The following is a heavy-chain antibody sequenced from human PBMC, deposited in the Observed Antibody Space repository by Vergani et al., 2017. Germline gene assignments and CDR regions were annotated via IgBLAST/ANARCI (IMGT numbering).Heavy chain of an antibody. CDR2: ISYDGSNK. CDR1: GFTFSSYG. J-gene: IGHJ4*02. CDR3: AKVYSSGPYETYYFDY. Sequence: QVQLVESGGGVVQPGRSLRLSCAASGFTFSSYGMHWVRQAPGKGLEWVAVISYDGSNKYYADSVKGRFTISRDNSKNTLYLQMNSLRAEDTAVYYCAKVYSSGPYETYYFDYWGQGTLVTVSS. V-gene: IGHV3-30*18. D-gene: IGHD6-19*01.